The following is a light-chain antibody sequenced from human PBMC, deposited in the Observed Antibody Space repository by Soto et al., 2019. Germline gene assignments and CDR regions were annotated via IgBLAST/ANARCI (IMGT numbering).Light chain of an antibody. Sequence: IVVTQYPGSLAVSLGERATINCRSSQPILYRPNNRSYLAWYRQKSGQPPKLLISWTSSRESGVPDRFSGSGSGTDFTLTISSLQAEDAAVYYCQQFYSSPFTFGPGTSVDVK. CDR2: WTS. CDR3: QQFYSSPFT. V-gene: IGKV4-1*01. CDR1: QPILYRPNNRSY. J-gene: IGKJ3*01.